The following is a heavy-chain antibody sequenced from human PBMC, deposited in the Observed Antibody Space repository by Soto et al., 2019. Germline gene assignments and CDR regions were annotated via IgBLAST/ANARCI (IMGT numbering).Heavy chain of an antibody. J-gene: IGHJ5*02. Sequence: GGALRLSCAASGFTFIEYYMSWIRQAPGKGLEWVSYISSSGSTIYYTDALRGRFTISRDNAKNSLHLQMNSLRAEDTAVYYCTRDASRDSSARGWFDPWGPGTLVTVSS. D-gene: IGHD6-13*01. CDR2: ISSSGSTI. V-gene: IGHV3-11*04. CDR1: GFTFIEYY. CDR3: TRDASRDSSARGWFDP.